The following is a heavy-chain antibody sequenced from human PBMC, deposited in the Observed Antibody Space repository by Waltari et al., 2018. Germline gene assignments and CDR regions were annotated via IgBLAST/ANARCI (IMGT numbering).Heavy chain of an antibody. Sequence: EVQVVESGGGFIQTGESLRLSCVASGVPIGAPAMEWVRQSPGKGLQWIGRVRSKHNNFATVYAESMRGRSMVSRNASMNTAYLQIDNVTPDDTAVYYCTTGIVELESERAAFWGRGVLVTVTS. CDR2: VRSKHNNFAT. CDR3: TTGIVELESERAAF. V-gene: IGHV3-73*01. J-gene: IGHJ4*02. D-gene: IGHD1-1*01. CDR1: GVPIGAPA.